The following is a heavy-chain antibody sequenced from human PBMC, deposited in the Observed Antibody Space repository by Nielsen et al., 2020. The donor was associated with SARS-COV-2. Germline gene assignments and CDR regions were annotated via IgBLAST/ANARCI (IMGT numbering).Heavy chain of an antibody. Sequence: ASVKVSCKASGYTFTSYAMHWVRQAPGQRLEWMGWINAGNGNTKYSQKFQGRVTITRDTSASTAYMELSSLRSEDTAVYYCARGPVGATCSPERDYYGMDVWGQGTTVTVSS. J-gene: IGHJ6*02. V-gene: IGHV1-3*01. D-gene: IGHD1-26*01. CDR2: INAGNGNT. CDR3: ARGPVGATCSPERDYYGMDV. CDR1: GYTFTSYA.